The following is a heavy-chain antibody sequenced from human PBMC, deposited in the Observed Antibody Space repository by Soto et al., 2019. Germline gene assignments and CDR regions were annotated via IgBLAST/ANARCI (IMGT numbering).Heavy chain of an antibody. D-gene: IGHD3-22*01. CDR3: ARGAATKIVVVMYDALEI. CDR2: MNPSSGNT. CDR1: GYTFTSYD. Sequence: ASVKVSCKASGYTFTSYDINWVRQAAGQGLECMGWMNPSSGNTGYAQKFQGRVTIRADESTRTAYMELSSLRSEDTAVYYCARGAATKIVVVMYDALEIWGQGTMVTVSS. J-gene: IGHJ3*02. V-gene: IGHV1-8*01.